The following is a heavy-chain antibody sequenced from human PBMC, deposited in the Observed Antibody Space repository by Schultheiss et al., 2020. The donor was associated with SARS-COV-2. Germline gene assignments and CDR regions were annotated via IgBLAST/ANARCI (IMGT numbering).Heavy chain of an antibody. CDR2: ISAYNGNT. CDR3: ARPELVGALYYFDY. V-gene: IGHV1-18*04. J-gene: IGHJ4*02. Sequence: ASVKVSCKASGYTFTSYGISWVRQAPGQGLEWMGLISAYNGNTNYAQKLQGRVTMTTDTSTSTAYMELRSLRSDDTAVYYCARPELVGALYYFDYWGQGTLVTVSS. CDR1: GYTFTSYG. D-gene: IGHD1-26*01.